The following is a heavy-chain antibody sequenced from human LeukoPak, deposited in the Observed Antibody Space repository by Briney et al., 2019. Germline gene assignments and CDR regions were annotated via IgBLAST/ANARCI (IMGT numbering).Heavy chain of an antibody. J-gene: IGHJ6*02. Sequence: SGGSLRLSCAASGLNFRAYGMSWVRQAPGKGLECVSTISGSGDSTYHADSVKGRFTISRDNSKNTLSLQMNSLRAEDTAVYFCARDYFGSGTYYPYQYYGMDVWGQGTTVTVSS. CDR1: GLNFRAYG. V-gene: IGHV3-23*01. D-gene: IGHD3-10*01. CDR2: ISGSGDST. CDR3: ARDYFGSGTYYPYQYYGMDV.